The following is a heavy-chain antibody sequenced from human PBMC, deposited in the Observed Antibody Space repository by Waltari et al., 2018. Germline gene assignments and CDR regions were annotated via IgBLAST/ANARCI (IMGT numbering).Heavy chain of an antibody. J-gene: IGHJ5*02. Sequence: QVLLVLSRAEVKKPGASVTVSCKASGGSFSNYALNWVRQAPGHGLEWMGGISPIFGSTTYAQTFQGRVTITADEYTSTVYMEVNSLRFEDTAVYYCAREGSGWHNGHNWFDPWGQGTLVTVSS. CDR2: ISPIFGST. D-gene: IGHD6-19*01. CDR1: GGSFSNYA. CDR3: AREGSGWHNGHNWFDP. V-gene: IGHV1-69*01.